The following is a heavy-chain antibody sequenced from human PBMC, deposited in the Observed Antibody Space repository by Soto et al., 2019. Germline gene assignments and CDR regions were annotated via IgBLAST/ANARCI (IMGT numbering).Heavy chain of an antibody. Sequence: GGSLRLSCAASGFSFSSHSMKWVRQAPGKGLEWVSYISSSGSTIYYADSVKGRFTISRDNAKNSLYLQMNSLRADDTAVYYCARLYGDYAIDYWGQGTLVTVSS. CDR1: GFSFSSHS. J-gene: IGHJ4*01. CDR3: ARLYGDYAIDY. D-gene: IGHD4-17*01. CDR2: ISSSGSTI. V-gene: IGHV3-48*01.